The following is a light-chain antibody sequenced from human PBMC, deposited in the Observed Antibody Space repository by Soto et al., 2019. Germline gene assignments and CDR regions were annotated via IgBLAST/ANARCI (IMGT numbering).Light chain of an antibody. J-gene: IGLJ2*01. V-gene: IGLV1-40*01. Sequence: QSVLTQPPSVSGAPGQRVTISCTGSSSNIGAGYDVHWYQQLPGTAPKLLIYGNSNRPSGVPDRFSGSKSGTSASLAITGRQAEDEADYYCQSYDSSLRGLVVFGGGTKLTVL. CDR2: GNS. CDR3: QSYDSSLRGLVV. CDR1: SSNIGAGYD.